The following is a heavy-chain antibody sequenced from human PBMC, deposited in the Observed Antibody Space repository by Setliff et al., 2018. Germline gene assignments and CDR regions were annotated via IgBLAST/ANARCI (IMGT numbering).Heavy chain of an antibody. D-gene: IGHD3-10*01. J-gene: IGHJ4*02. CDR1: GFAFGDYF. CDR2: VFYSGDT. CDR3: ARDRTYYASGTYTRYFDY. V-gene: IGHV4-59*01. Sequence: GSLRLSCAASGFAFGDYFMSWIRQTPEKGLEWIGFVFYSGDTRYNPSLKSRVTMSVDTSMNQFSLNLNSVTAADTAVYYCARDRTYYASGTYTRYFDYWGQGILVTVSS.